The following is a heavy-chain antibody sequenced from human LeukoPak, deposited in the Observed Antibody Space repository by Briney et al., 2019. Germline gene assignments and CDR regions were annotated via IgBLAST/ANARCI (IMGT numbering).Heavy chain of an antibody. D-gene: IGHD6-19*01. V-gene: IGHV3-21*01. Sequence: PGGSLRLSCAASGFIFSSYNINWVRQAPGKGLEWVSSISSSSTYIYYADSVKGRFTISRDNAKNSLYLQMNSLRAEDTAVYYCARLQGDSGWYYFDYWGQGTLVTVSS. CDR1: GFIFSSYN. J-gene: IGHJ4*02. CDR2: ISSSSTYI. CDR3: ARLQGDSGWYYFDY.